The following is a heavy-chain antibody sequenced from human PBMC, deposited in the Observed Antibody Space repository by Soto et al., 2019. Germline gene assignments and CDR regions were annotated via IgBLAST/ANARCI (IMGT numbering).Heavy chain of an antibody. CDR1: GGTFSSYA. V-gene: IGHV1-69*13. J-gene: IGHJ6*02. CDR2: IIPIFGTA. D-gene: IGHD3-10*01. CDR3: ARHRVTMVRGVIRRAYYYYYGMDV. Sequence: SVKVSCKASGGTFSSYAISWVRQAPGQGLEWMGGIIPIFGTANYAQKFQGRVTITADESTSTAYMELSRLRSEDTAVYYCARHRVTMVRGVIRRAYYYYYGMDVWGQGTTVTVSS.